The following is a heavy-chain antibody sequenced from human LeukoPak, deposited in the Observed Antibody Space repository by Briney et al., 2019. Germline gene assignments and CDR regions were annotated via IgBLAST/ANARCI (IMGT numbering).Heavy chain of an antibody. J-gene: IGHJ4*02. D-gene: IGHD3-22*01. Sequence: GSLRLSCAASGFTFSGYWMHWVRQVPGKGLVWVSLINGDGSTTSYADFVKGRFTISRDNANNTLSLQVNSLRAEYTAVCYCAPGNYYDSRGYYTFGYWGQGTLVTVSS. CDR3: APGNYYDSRGYYTFGY. V-gene: IGHV3-74*01. CDR1: GFTFSGYW. CDR2: INGDGSTT.